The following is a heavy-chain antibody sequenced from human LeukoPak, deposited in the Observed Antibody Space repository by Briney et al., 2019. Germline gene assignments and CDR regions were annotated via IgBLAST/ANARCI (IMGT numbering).Heavy chain of an antibody. CDR1: GFTFSSYA. V-gene: IGHV3-30-3*01. D-gene: IGHD5-18*01. CDR2: ISYDGSNK. CDR3: AKGTHSGYSYGYYYYYYMDV. Sequence: GGSLRLSCAASGFTFSSYAMHWVRQAPGKGLEWVAVISYDGSNKYYADSVKGRFTISRDNSKNTLYLQMNSLRAEDTAVYYCAKGTHSGYSYGYYYYYYMDVWGKGTTVIVSS. J-gene: IGHJ6*03.